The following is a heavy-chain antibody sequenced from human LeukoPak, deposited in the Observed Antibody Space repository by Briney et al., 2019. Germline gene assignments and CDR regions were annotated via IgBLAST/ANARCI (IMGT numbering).Heavy chain of an antibody. CDR2: ISVDGSGT. CDR3: VKYLTRAFDY. D-gene: IGHD2/OR15-2a*01. Sequence: GGSLRLSCAASGFTFSNLWMSWVRQAPGKGLEWVAHISVDGSGTYYVDSVRGRFTISRDNAKNTLYLQMNTLRAEDTAVYYCVKYLTRAFDYWGHGTLVTVSS. J-gene: IGHJ4*01. CDR1: GFTFSNLW. V-gene: IGHV3-7*01.